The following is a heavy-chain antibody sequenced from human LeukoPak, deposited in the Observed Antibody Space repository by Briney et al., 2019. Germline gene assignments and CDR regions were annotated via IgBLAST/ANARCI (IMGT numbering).Heavy chain of an antibody. V-gene: IGHV4-34*01. CDR3: ARGVYNWNY. CDR2: INHSGST. Sequence: SETLSLTCAVYGGSFSGYYWSWIRQPPGKGLEWIGEINHSGSTYYNPSLKSRVTISVDRSKNQFSLKLSSVTAADTAVYYCARGVYNWNYWGQGTLVTVSS. CDR1: GGSFSGYY. D-gene: IGHD1-20*01. J-gene: IGHJ4*02.